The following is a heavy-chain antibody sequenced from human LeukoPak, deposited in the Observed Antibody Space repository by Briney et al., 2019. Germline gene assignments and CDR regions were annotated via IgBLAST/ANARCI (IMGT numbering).Heavy chain of an antibody. CDR1: GYSISSSYY. Sequence: SETLSLTCTVSGYSISSSYYWGWIRQPPGKGLEWIGSIYYSGSTYYNPSLKSRVTISVDTSKNQFSLKLSSVTAADTAVYYCARRIQLWLSPSRVPLTSWFDPRGQGTLVTVSS. V-gene: IGHV4-39*01. J-gene: IGHJ5*02. D-gene: IGHD5-18*01. CDR2: IYYSGST. CDR3: ARRIQLWLSPSRVPLTSWFDP.